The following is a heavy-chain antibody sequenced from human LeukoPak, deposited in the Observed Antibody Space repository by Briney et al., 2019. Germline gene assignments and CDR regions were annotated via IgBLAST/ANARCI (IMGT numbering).Heavy chain of an antibody. Sequence: PSETLSLTCAVSGGSISSGGYSWSWIRQPPGKGLEWIGNIYYSGSTNYNPSLKSRVTISVDTSKNQFSLKLSSVTAADTAVFYCARGVVAAPTNFDYWGQGTLVTVSS. CDR1: GGSISSGGYS. CDR3: ARGVVAAPTNFDY. CDR2: IYYSGST. D-gene: IGHD2-15*01. V-gene: IGHV4-61*08. J-gene: IGHJ4*02.